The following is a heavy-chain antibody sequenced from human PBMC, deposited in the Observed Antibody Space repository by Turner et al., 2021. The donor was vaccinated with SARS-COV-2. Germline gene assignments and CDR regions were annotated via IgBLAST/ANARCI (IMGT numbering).Heavy chain of an antibody. Sequence: EVQLVESGGGLIQPGGSLRLSCAASGFTVSSNYMSWVRQAPGKGLEWVSSISSSSSYIYYADSVKGRFTIYRDNAKNSLYLQMNSLRAEDTAVYYCARDLRSGSFAYWGQGTLVTVSS. D-gene: IGHD1-26*01. CDR1: GFTVSSNY. CDR3: ARDLRSGSFAY. J-gene: IGHJ4*02. CDR2: ISSSSSYI. V-gene: IGHV3-21*01.